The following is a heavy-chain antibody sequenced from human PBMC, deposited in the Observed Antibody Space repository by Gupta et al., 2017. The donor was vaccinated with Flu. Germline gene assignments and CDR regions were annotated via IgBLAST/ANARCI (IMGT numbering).Heavy chain of an antibody. CDR2: IYYSGST. CDR1: AGSISSASLY. J-gene: IGHJ4*02. Sequence: HLQLQESGQGLVKPSETLPLPCPVSAGSISSASLYWGWTRQHPGKGLDWIGSIYYSGSTYYAPSLKSRVTISVDTSKNQFSLRLNSVTATDTAVYYCARLGYSSSWVDSWGQGTLVTVSS. CDR3: ARLGYSSSWVDS. V-gene: IGHV4-39*01. D-gene: IGHD6-13*01.